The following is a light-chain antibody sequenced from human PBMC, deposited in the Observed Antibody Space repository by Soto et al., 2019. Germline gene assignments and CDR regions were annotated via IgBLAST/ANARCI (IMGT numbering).Light chain of an antibody. CDR3: LQVYSFPRT. CDR2: AAS. CDR1: QDIGGR. J-gene: IGKJ1*01. V-gene: IGKV1-12*01. Sequence: IPITHSPSSLCASVLSRISNTCRASQDIGGRLAWFQRKPGKAPQYLIQAASILQSGVPSRFSGSGSGTEFILTINNLQPEDFASYFCLQVYSFPRTFGLGTKVDIK.